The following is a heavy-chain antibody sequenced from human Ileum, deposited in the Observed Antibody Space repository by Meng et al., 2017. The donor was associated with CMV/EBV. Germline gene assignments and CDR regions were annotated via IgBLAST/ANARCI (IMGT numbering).Heavy chain of an antibody. J-gene: IGHJ6*02. V-gene: IGHV6-1*01. CDR3: ARDLDVPAAPYYYAMNV. D-gene: IGHD1-14*01. CDR1: GDSVSSNRAA. CDR2: TFYRDKWYN. Sequence: SETLSLTCAISGDSVSSNRAAWNWIRQSPSRGLEWLGRTFYRDKWYNEYAGSVRSRITINSDTSKNQFSLQLDSLTPGDTAVYYCARDLDVPAAPYYYAMNVWGQGTTVTVSS.